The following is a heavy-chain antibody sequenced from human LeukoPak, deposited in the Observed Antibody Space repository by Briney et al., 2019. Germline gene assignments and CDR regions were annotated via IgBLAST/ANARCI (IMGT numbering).Heavy chain of an antibody. D-gene: IGHD1-26*01. CDR2: ISSSGSTI. CDR3: ARLHSGKNAFDI. V-gene: IGHV3-48*03. J-gene: IGHJ3*02. CDR1: GFTFSSYE. Sequence: GWSLRLSCAASGFTFSSYEMNWVRQAPGKGLEWVSYISSSGSTIYYADSVKGRFTISRDNAKNSLYLQMNSLRAEDTAVYYCARLHSGKNAFDIWGQGTMDTVSS.